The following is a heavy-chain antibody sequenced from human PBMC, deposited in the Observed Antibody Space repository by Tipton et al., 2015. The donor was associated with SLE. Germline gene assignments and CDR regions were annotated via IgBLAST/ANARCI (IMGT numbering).Heavy chain of an antibody. CDR1: GGSISSGNYF. Sequence: LRLSCTVSGGSISSGNYFWTWIRQPAGKGLEWIGRIYTSGSTNYDPSLKSRVTMSLDTSENQFSLKLSSVTAADTAVYYCARGGGIRFLEWDYYYMDVWGKGTTVTVSS. CDR2: IYTSGST. V-gene: IGHV4-61*02. J-gene: IGHJ6*03. CDR3: ARGGGIRFLEWDYYYMDV. D-gene: IGHD3-3*01.